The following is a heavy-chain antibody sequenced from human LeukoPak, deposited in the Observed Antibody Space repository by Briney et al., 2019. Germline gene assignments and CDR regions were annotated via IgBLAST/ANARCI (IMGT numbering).Heavy chain of an antibody. D-gene: IGHD3-22*01. Sequence: SETLSLTCAVSGGSISSYYWSWIRQPPGKGLEWIGYIYYSGSTDYNPSLKSRVTISVDTSKNQFSLKLSSVTAADTAVYYCARHVYGSGYVDFWGQGTLVTVSS. V-gene: IGHV4-59*08. CDR3: ARHVYGSGYVDF. CDR2: IYYSGST. J-gene: IGHJ4*02. CDR1: GGSISSYY.